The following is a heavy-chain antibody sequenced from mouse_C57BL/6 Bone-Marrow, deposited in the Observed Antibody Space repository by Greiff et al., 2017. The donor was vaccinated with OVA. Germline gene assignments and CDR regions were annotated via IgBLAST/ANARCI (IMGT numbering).Heavy chain of an antibody. J-gene: IGHJ4*01. CDR1: GFTFSDYY. CDR3: AREDYSNYGDFFMDY. D-gene: IGHD2-5*01. CDR2: ISNGGGST. Sequence: EVQGVESGGGLVQPGGSLKLSCAASGFTFSDYYMYWVRQTPEKRLEWVAYISNGGGSTYYPDTVKGRFTISRDNAKNTLYLQMSRLKSEDTAMYYCAREDYSNYGDFFMDYWGKGTSVTVSS. V-gene: IGHV5-12*01.